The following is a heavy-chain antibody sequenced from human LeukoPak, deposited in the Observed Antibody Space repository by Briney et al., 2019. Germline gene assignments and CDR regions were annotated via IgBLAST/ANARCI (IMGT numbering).Heavy chain of an antibody. CDR2: INPNSGGT. CDR1: GYTFTGYY. J-gene: IGHJ4*02. D-gene: IGHD4-11*01. Sequence: ASVKVSCKASGYTFTGYYMHWVRQAPGQGLEWMGWINPNSGGTNYAQKFQGRVTMTRDTSISTAYMELSRLRSDDTAVYYCARSSNYVVGTYDYWGQGTLVTVSS. V-gene: IGHV1-2*02. CDR3: ARSSNYVVGTYDY.